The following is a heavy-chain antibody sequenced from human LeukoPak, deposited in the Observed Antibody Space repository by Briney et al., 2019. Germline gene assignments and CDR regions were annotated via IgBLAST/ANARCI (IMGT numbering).Heavy chain of an antibody. CDR3: ASFYYGFDY. Sequence: SETLSLTCAVYGGSFSGYYWSWIRQPPGKGLEWIGYIYYSGSTNYNPSLKSRVTISVDTSKNQFSLKLSSVTAADTAVYYCASFYYGFDYWGQGTLVTVSS. D-gene: IGHD1-26*01. V-gene: IGHV4-59*01. CDR2: IYYSGST. J-gene: IGHJ4*02. CDR1: GGSFSGYY.